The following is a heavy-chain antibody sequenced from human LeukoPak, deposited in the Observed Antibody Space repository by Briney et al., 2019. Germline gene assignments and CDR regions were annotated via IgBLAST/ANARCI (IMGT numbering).Heavy chain of an antibody. Sequence: GGSLRLSCAASGFTFSSHSMNWVRQAPGKGLEWVSAISGSGGSTYYADSVKGRFTISRDNSKNTLYLQMNSLRAEDTAVYYCARDPNGDYIGAFDMCGQGTKVTVSS. V-gene: IGHV3-23*01. J-gene: IGHJ3*02. CDR1: GFTFSSHS. CDR2: ISGSGGST. CDR3: ARDPNGDYIGAFDM. D-gene: IGHD4-17*01.